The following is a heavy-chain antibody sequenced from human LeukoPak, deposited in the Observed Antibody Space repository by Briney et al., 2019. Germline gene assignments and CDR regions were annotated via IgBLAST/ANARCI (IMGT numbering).Heavy chain of an antibody. CDR3: ARDPDY. CDR1: GGSINSGTYY. V-gene: IGHV4-61*02. CDR2: VYTSGST. J-gene: IGHJ4*02. Sequence: SQTLSLTCTVSGGSINSGTYYWSWIRQPAGKGLEWIGRVYTSGSTNYNPSLKSRVTISLDTSKNQFSLKLSSVTAADTAVYYCARDPDYWGQGTLVTVSS.